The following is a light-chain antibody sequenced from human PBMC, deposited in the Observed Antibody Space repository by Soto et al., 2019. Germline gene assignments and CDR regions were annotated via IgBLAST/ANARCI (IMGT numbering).Light chain of an antibody. CDR3: QQLNSYPFLT. V-gene: IGKV1-9*01. CDR1: QGISSY. J-gene: IGKJ4*01. Sequence: DIQLTQSPSFLSASVGDRVTITCRASQGISSYLAWYQQKPGKAPKLLIYAASTLQSGVPSSFTGSRSGTEFTLTISSLQPEDFATYYCQQLNSYPFLTFGGGTKVESK. CDR2: AAS.